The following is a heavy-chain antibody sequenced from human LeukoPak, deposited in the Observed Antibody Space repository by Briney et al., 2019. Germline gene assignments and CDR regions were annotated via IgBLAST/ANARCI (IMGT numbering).Heavy chain of an antibody. CDR1: GGSISSSNW. CDR3: ARDPPPGYSSSWYPPYWYFDL. CDR2: IYHSGST. Sequence: SETLSLTCAVSGGSISSSNWWSWVRQPPGKGLEWIGEIYHSGSTNYNPSLKSRVTISVDKSKNQFSLKLSSVTAADTAVYYCARDPPPGYSSSWYPPYWYFDLWGRGTLVTVSS. V-gene: IGHV4-4*02. D-gene: IGHD6-13*01. J-gene: IGHJ2*01.